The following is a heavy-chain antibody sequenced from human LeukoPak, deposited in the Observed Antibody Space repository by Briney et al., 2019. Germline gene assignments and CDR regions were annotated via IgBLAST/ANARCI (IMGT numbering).Heavy chain of an antibody. CDR1: GFNFISYS. D-gene: IGHD3-10*01. CDR3: TRDQAVRYAFDI. CDR2: ISGRSVFI. V-gene: IGHV3-21*01. Sequence: GGSLRLSCEASGFNFISYSMGWVRQAPGKGLEWVASISGRSVFISYSDSVKGRFTISRDNTKNSLFLELSSLRPGDTAVYYCTRDQAVRYAFDIWGQGSVVTVSS. J-gene: IGHJ3*02.